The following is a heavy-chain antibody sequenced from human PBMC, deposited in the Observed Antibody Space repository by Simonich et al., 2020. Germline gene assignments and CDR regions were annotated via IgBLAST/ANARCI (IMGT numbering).Heavy chain of an antibody. Sequence: EVQLLESGGGLVQPGGPLRLSCAASGFTFSSYAMSWVRQAPGKGLELVSAMSSSGGRKYYADSVKGRFTISRDNSKNTLYLQMNSLRAEDTAVYYCAKRSGVSITGTFDYWGQGTLVTVSS. CDR2: MSSSGGRK. J-gene: IGHJ4*02. CDR1: GFTFSSYA. D-gene: IGHD1-7*01. CDR3: AKRSGVSITGTFDY. V-gene: IGHV3-23*01.